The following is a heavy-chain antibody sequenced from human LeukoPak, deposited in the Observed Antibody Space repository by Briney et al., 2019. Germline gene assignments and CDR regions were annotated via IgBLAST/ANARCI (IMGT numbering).Heavy chain of an antibody. CDR1: GFTFGSYA. J-gene: IGHJ4*02. D-gene: IGHD4-17*01. CDR2: ISGSGGST. Sequence: GGSLRLSCAASGFTFGSYAMSWVRQAPGKGLEWVSAISGSGGSTYYADSVKGRFTISRDNSKNTLYLQMNSLRAEDTAVYYCAMRSTVLNPLDYWGQGTLVTVSS. CDR3: AMRSTVLNPLDY. V-gene: IGHV3-23*01.